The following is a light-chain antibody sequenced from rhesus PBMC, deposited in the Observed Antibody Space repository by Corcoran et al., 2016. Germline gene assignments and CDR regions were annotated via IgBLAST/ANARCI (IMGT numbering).Light chain of an antibody. CDR3: SSYGRGSTYI. V-gene: IGLV2-13*03. CDR1: SSDIGANNR. Sequence: QAAPTQSPSVSGSPGQSVTISCTGTSSDIGANNRVSWYQQSPGKAPKLMIYDVNKRPSGVSDRFSGSKSGSTASLTISGLQAVDEADSYCSSYGRGSTYIFGDGTRLTVL. CDR2: DVN. J-gene: IGLJ1*01.